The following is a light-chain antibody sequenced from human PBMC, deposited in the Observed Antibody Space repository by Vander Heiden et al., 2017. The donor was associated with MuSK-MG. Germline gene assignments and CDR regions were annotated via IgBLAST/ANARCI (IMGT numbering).Light chain of an antibody. CDR2: DAS. CDR1: QDISNY. J-gene: IGKJ3*01. CDR3: QQEDNLPKA. V-gene: IGKV1-33*01. Sequence: DIQMTQSPSSLSASVGDRVTITCQASQDISNYLNWYQQKPGKAPKLLIYDASNLEKGVPSRFSGSGSGTDFTFTISSRQPEDFATYYCQQEDNLPKAFGHGTKVDIK.